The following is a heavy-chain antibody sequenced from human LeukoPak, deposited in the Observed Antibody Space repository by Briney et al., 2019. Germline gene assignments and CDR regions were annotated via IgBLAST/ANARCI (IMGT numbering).Heavy chain of an antibody. V-gene: IGHV4-34*01. CDR3: AGVRGIQREGDILY. D-gene: IGHD5-24*01. Sequence: PSETLSLTCAVYGVSFSGYYWRWLRQPPGKGLEWLGEINHSGSTNYNQSLNIRVSVSVDTSKYQFSLKLSSVTAADTAVYYCAGVRGIQREGDILYWGQGTLVTVSS. CDR1: GVSFSGYY. CDR2: INHSGST. J-gene: IGHJ4*02.